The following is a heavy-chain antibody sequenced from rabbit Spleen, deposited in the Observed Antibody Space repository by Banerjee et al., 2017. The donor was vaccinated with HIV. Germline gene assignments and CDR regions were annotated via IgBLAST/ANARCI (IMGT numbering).Heavy chain of an antibody. Sequence: QSLEESGGDLVKPGASLTLTCTASGFSFSSSDYICWVRQAPGKGLEWISCIAGSSSGFTYSATWAKGRFTISKTSSTTVTLQMSSLTAAETATYFCATSSSGGYRYGLWGQGTLVTVS. CDR1: GFSFSSSDY. V-gene: IGHV1S40*01. D-gene: IGHD1-1*01. CDR2: IAGSSSGFT. CDR3: ATSSSGGYRYGL. J-gene: IGHJ3*01.